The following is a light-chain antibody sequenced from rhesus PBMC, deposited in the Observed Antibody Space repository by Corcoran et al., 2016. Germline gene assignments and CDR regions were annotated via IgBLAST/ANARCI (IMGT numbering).Light chain of an antibody. CDR3: QQYETSPVT. CDR1: QGISNW. CDR2: RTS. J-gene: IGKJ4*01. Sequence: DIQMTQSPSSLSASVGDRVTITCRASQGISNWLAWYQQKPGKAPKLLIHRTSSLGAGVPSRFSGSGSGSDFTLTIRNLQPEDIATYYCQQYETSPVTFGGGTKVDLK. V-gene: IGKV1-69*01.